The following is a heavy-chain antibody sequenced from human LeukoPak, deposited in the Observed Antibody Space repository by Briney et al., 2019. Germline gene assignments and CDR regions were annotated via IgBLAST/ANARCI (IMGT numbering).Heavy chain of an antibody. V-gene: IGHV4-39*02. CDR1: GGSISGSDYY. CDR2: IYSSGST. D-gene: IGHD2-15*01. J-gene: IGHJ3*01. CDR3: ATIRPKVAAASP. Sequence: SETLSLTCTVSGGSISGSDYYWGWIRQPPGKGLEWIGSIYSSGSTYYNPSPKSRVTISVDTSKNHFSLQLSSVTAADTAVYYCATIRPKVAAASPWGRGTMVTVSS.